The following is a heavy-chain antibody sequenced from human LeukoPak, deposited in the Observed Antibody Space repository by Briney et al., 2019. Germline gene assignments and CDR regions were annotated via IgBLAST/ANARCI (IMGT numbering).Heavy chain of an antibody. V-gene: IGHV5-51*01. CDR3: ARGSDYYDSSGYYFGYFDY. D-gene: IGHD3-22*01. CDR2: IFPHDSDT. CDR1: GYSFQDYW. J-gene: IGHJ4*02. Sequence: GESLQISFKGSGYSFQDYWIGWARQMPGKGPELMGRIFPHDSDTKYSPSFEGQVTISADKSISTAYLQWSSLKASDTAMYYCARGSDYYDSSGYYFGYFDYWGQGTLVTVSS.